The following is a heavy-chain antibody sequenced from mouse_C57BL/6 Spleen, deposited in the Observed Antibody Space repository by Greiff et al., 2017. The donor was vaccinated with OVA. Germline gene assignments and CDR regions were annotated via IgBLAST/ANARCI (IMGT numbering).Heavy chain of an antibody. J-gene: IGHJ4*01. CDR3: ARGGSSFYAMDY. CDR1: GYTFTSYW. V-gene: IGHV1-53*01. Sequence: QVQLQQPGTELVKPGASVKLSCKASGYTFTSYWMHWVKQRPGQGLAWIGNINPSNGGTNYNAKFKNKATRTVDKSSRTAYMQLSSLTSEDSAVYYCARGGSSFYAMDYWGQGTSVTVSS. CDR2: INPSNGGT. D-gene: IGHD1-1*01.